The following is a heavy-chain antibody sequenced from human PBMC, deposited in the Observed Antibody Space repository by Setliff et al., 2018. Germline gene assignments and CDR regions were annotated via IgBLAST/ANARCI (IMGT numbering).Heavy chain of an antibody. D-gene: IGHD3-3*01. V-gene: IGHV3-15*01. CDR1: GFTFSSYW. CDR2: IKSKTDGGTT. J-gene: IGHJ6*03. Sequence: GGSLRLSCAASGFTFSSYWMSWVRQAPGKGLEWVGRIKSKTDGGTTDYAAPVKGRFTISRDDSKNTLYLQMNSLKTEDTAVYYCTTLPRNYDFWSSSYYYYMDVWGKGTTVTVSS. CDR3: TTLPRNYDFWSSSYYYYMDV.